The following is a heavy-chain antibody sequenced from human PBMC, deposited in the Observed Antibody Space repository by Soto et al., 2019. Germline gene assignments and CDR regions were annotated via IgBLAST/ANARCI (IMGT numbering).Heavy chain of an antibody. Sequence: GGSLRLSCAASGFTFSSYAMHWVRQAPGKGLEWVAVISYDGSNKYYADSVKGRFTISRDNSKNTLYLQMNSLRAEATAVYYCARDDVLCDGGRCYGVPLDVWGKGTTVTVSS. V-gene: IGHV3-30*14. CDR3: ARDDVLCDGGRCYGVPLDV. D-gene: IGHD2-15*01. CDR1: GFTFSSYA. CDR2: ISYDGSNK. J-gene: IGHJ6*04.